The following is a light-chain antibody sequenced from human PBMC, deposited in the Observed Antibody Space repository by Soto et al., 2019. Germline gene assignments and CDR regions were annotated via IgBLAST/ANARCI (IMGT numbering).Light chain of an antibody. J-gene: IGKJ2*01. V-gene: IGKV3-15*01. Sequence: EIVMTQSPATLSVSPGERATLSCRASQSVSSNLAWYQQKPGQAPRLLIYGAFTRATGIPARFSGSRSGTEFTLTINSLQSEDFAVYYCQQYNKWPPYTFGQGTKLEIK. CDR2: GAF. CDR3: QQYNKWPPYT. CDR1: QSVSSN.